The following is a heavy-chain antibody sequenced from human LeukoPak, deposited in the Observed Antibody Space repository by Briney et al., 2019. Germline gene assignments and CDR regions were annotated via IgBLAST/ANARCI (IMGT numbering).Heavy chain of an antibody. CDR3: TRDKLELRQFDY. V-gene: IGHV3-15*01. CDR1: GLTLGNAW. Sequence: GGPRSLSCAASGLTLGNAWWGWFRQAQGKGLEWVGRIKSKPDGGAIDYAAPVKGRFIISRDDSKDMLYLQMNSLKTEDTGVYYCTRDKLELRQFDYWGQGTLVTVSS. CDR2: IKSKPDGGAI. J-gene: IGHJ4*02. D-gene: IGHD1-26*01.